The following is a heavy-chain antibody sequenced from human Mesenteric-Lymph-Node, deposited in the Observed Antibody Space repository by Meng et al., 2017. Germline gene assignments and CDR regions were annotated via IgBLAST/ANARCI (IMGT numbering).Heavy chain of an antibody. J-gene: IGHJ5*02. CDR2: SSTSGST. CDR1: GGSFSGYY. V-gene: IGHV4-59*10. Sequence: SETLSLTCAVYGGSFSGYYWSWVRQSAGKEMEWIVRSSTSGSTNYNPALKSRVSISVDSSKNQFSLKLSSVTAAATAVYYCARWAVAARWFDPWGQGTLVTVSS. CDR3: ARWAVAARWFDP. D-gene: IGHD6-19*01.